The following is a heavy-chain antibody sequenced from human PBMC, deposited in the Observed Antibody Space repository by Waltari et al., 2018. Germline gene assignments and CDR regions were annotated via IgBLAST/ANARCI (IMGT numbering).Heavy chain of an antibody. Sequence: EVQLVESGGGLVQPGGSLRLSCAASGFNFGSHGMVWVRQAPGKGLGGEANSKEDGSQRYFGDSVKGRFTISRDNAKNSLYLKMDSLRAEDTGVYYCARDVLERHSCFDYWGQGTLVSVAS. CDR1: GFNFGSHG. D-gene: IGHD1-1*01. V-gene: IGHV3-7*04. CDR2: SKEDGSQR. J-gene: IGHJ4*02. CDR3: ARDVLERHSCFDY.